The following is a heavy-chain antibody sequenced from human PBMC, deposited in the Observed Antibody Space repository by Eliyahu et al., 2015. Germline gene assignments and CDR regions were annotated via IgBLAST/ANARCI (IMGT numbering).Heavy chain of an antibody. CDR3: AIEGGTNGPRWFDP. CDR1: GGXFSSYT. V-gene: IGHV1-69*01. Sequence: QVQLVQSGAEVKKPGSSVKVSCKASGGXFSSYTISXVRQAPGQGLEWMGGIIPIFGTANYAQKFQGRVTINADESTSTAYMELSSLITEDTAVYYCAIEGGTNGPRWFDPWGQGTLVSVSS. D-gene: IGHD2-8*01. J-gene: IGHJ5*02. CDR2: IIPIFGTA.